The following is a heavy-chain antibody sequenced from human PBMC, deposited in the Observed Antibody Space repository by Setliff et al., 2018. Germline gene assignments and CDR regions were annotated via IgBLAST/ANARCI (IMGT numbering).Heavy chain of an antibody. V-gene: IGHV4-34*01. CDR3: ARDRTAYNYGMDV. Sequence: PSETLSLTCTVYGASFSDYYWSWIRQPPGRGLEWIGIISHSGSTDYNPSLKSRVTISLDKSRNQFSLHLNSVTASDTAVYYCARDRTAYNYGMDVWGQGTTVTVSS. D-gene: IGHD5-18*01. J-gene: IGHJ6*02. CDR2: ISHSGST. CDR1: GASFSDYY.